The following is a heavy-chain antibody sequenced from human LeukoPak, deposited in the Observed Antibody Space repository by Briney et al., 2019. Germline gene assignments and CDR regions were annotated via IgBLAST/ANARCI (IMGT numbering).Heavy chain of an antibody. J-gene: IGHJ4*02. CDR3: ARGGSTRIYYFDY. Sequence: SETLSLTCTVSGGSISSGGYYWSWIRQHPGKGLEWIGYIYYSGSTYYNPSLKSRVTISVDTSKNQFSLKLSSVTAADTAVYYCARGGSTRIYYFDYWGQGTLVTVSS. CDR1: GGSISSGGYY. CDR2: IYYSGST. V-gene: IGHV4-31*03.